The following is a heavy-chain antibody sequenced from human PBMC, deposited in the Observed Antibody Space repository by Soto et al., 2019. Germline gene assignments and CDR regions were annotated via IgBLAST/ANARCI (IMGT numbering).Heavy chain of an antibody. CDR3: AGGWYYFDY. V-gene: IGHV4-59*01. CDR2: IYYSGST. Sequence: ASETLSLTCTVSGGSISSYYWSWIRQPPGKGLEWIGYIYYSGSTNYNPSLKSRVTISVDNSKNTLYLQMNSLRAEDTAVYYCAGGWYYFDYCGQGTLVTVSS. CDR1: GGSISSYY. J-gene: IGHJ4*02. D-gene: IGHD6-19*01.